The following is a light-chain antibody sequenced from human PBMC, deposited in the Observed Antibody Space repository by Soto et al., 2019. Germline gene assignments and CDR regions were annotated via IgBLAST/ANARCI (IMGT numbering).Light chain of an antibody. Sequence: EIVLTQSPGTLSLSPGERATLSCRASQSVNNNYLAWYQQKPGQAPRLLIYGASTRATGISDRFSGSGSGTDFTLTISRLEPEDFAVYYCQQYGSSPYTFGQGTKLEIK. CDR1: QSVNNNY. CDR3: QQYGSSPYT. J-gene: IGKJ2*01. CDR2: GAS. V-gene: IGKV3-20*01.